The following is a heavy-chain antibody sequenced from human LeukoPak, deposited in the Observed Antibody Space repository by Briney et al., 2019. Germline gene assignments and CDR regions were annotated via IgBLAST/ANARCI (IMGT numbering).Heavy chain of an antibody. CDR3: AKDRGPGPWGAFDY. CDR2: ISGSGGST. D-gene: IGHD3-16*01. J-gene: IGHJ4*02. V-gene: IGHV3-23*01. Sequence: PGGSLRLSCAASGFTFSSYAMSWVHQAPGKGLEWVPAISGSGGSTYYADSVKGRFTISRDNSKNTLYLQMNSLRAEDTAVYYCAKDRGPGPWGAFDYWGQGTLVTVSS. CDR1: GFTFSSYA.